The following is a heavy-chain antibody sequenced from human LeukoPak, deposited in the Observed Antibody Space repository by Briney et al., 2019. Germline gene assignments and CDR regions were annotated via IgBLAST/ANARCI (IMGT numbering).Heavy chain of an antibody. CDR3: ARDNHYGSGSNDAFDI. D-gene: IGHD3-10*01. V-gene: IGHV3-30*04. CDR1: GFTFSSYA. Sequence: GRSLRLSCAASGFTFSSYAMHWVRQAPGKELEWVAVISYDGSNKYYAVSVKGRFTISRDNSKNTLYLQMNSLRAEDTAVYYCARDNHYGSGSNDAFDIWGQGTMVTVSS. CDR2: ISYDGSNK. J-gene: IGHJ3*02.